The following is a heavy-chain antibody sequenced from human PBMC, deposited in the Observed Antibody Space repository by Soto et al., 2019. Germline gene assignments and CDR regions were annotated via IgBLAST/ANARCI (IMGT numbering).Heavy chain of an antibody. CDR2: IYYNDDR. CDR3: AHSDGGYEIIYFDF. CDR1: GFSFTTAGVA. Sequence: ESGPTLVNPTQTLTLTCTFSGFSFTTAGVAVGWIRQTPGGALEWLTLIYYNDDRRFSPSLKTRLTITGDTSKNQVVLSLTNVDPGDTATYFCAHSDGGYEIIYFDFWCQGIPVTVSS. D-gene: IGHD5-12*01. J-gene: IGHJ4*02. V-gene: IGHV2-5*01.